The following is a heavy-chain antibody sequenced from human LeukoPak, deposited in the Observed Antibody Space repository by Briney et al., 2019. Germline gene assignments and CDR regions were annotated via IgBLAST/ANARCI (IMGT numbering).Heavy chain of an antibody. CDR3: AKGKEHSSSWAHWFDP. CDR1: GLTFSNYA. Sequence: GGSLRLSCAVSGLTFSNYAMSWVRQAPGKGLEWVSAISGSGGSTYYADSVKGRFTISRDNSKNTLYLQMNSLRAEDTAVYYCAKGKEHSSSWAHWFDPWGQGTLVTVSS. V-gene: IGHV3-23*01. D-gene: IGHD6-13*01. J-gene: IGHJ5*02. CDR2: ISGSGGST.